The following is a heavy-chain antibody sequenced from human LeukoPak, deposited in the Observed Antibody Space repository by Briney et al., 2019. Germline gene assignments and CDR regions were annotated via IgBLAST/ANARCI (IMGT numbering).Heavy chain of an antibody. Sequence: GGSLRLSCAASGFTFSSYWMTWVRQAPGKGLEWVANIRPDGSEKYYVDSVKGRFTISRDNAKNSLYLQMNSLRADDTAVYYCASGYSSSWATFDYWGQGTLVTVSS. V-gene: IGHV3-7*01. D-gene: IGHD6-13*01. J-gene: IGHJ4*02. CDR2: IRPDGSEK. CDR1: GFTFSSYW. CDR3: ASGYSSSWATFDY.